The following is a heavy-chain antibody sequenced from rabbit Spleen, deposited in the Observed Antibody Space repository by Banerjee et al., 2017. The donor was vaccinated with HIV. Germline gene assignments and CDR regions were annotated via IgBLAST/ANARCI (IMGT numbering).Heavy chain of an antibody. D-gene: IGHD4-2*01. CDR2: IYSGSSGSA. Sequence: QQQLEESGGGLVKPEGSLTLTCTASGFSFSNKAVMCWVRQAPGKGLEWIACIYSGSSGSAFYPSWAKGRFTISKTSSTTVTLQMTSLAAADTATYFCARDAGSGNANGINLWGQGTLVTVS. CDR1: GFSFSNKAV. CDR3: ARDAGSGNANGINL. V-gene: IGHV1S45*01. J-gene: IGHJ4*01.